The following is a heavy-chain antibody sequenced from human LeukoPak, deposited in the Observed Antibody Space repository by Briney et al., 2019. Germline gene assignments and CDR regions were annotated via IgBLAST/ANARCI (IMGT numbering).Heavy chain of an antibody. J-gene: IGHJ4*02. CDR1: GFTFSSYA. D-gene: IGHD3-10*01. Sequence: PGGSLRLSCAASGFTFSSYAMHWVRQAPGKGLEWVAVISYDGSNKYYADSVKGRFTISRDNSKNTLYLQMNSLRAEDTAVYYCASDPHVLLWLGESPAADYWGQGTLVTVSS. V-gene: IGHV3-30-3*01. CDR2: ISYDGSNK. CDR3: ASDPHVLLWLGESPAADY.